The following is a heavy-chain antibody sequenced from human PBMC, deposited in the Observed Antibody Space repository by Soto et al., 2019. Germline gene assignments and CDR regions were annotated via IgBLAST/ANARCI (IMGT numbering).Heavy chain of an antibody. CDR2: IYYSGST. J-gene: IGHJ6*02. CDR1: GGSVSSGSYY. CDR3: ALNEPSSYYYYYYGMVV. V-gene: IGHV4-61*01. Sequence: SETLSLTCTVSGGSVSSGSYYWSWIRQPPGKGLEWIGYIYYSGSTNYNPSLKSRVTISVDTSKNQFSLKLSSVTAADTAVYYCALNEPSSYYYYYYGMVVWGQGTTVTVSS.